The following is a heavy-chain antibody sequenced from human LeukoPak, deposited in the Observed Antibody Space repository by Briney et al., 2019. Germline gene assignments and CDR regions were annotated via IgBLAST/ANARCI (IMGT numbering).Heavy chain of an antibody. Sequence: GESLQISCKGSGSIFTSYWIGWGRPPPGKGLEWMGIIYPGDSDTRYSPSFQGQVTISADKSISTAYLQWSSLKASDTAMYYCARLSGAAAGVDYWGQGTLVTVSS. CDR2: IYPGDSDT. J-gene: IGHJ4*02. CDR1: GSIFTSYW. D-gene: IGHD6-13*01. V-gene: IGHV5-51*01. CDR3: ARLSGAAAGVDY.